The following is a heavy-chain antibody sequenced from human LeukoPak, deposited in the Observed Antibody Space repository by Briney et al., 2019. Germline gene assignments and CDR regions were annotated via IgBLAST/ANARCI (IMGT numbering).Heavy chain of an antibody. J-gene: IGHJ3*02. CDR2: IYYSGST. Sequence: SETLSLTCTVSGGSISSYYWSWLRQPPGKGLEWIGYIYYSGSTNYNPSLKSRVTISVDTSKNQFSLKLSSVTAADTAVYYCARHRPGYKYAFDIWGQGTMVTVSS. CDR1: GGSISSYY. D-gene: IGHD1-14*01. CDR3: ARHRPGYKYAFDI. V-gene: IGHV4-59*08.